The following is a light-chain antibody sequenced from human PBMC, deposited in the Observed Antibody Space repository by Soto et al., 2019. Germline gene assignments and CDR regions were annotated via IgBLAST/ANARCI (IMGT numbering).Light chain of an antibody. CDR3: QQYGRT. CDR2: DAS. CDR1: QCIGTW. V-gene: IGKV1-5*01. Sequence: DIQMNPPPSTLSASVGVTVTITCRASQCIGTWLAWYQQKPGKAPNLLIYDASNLESGVPSRFSGSGSGTDFTLTISRLEPEDFAMYYCQQYGRTFGLGTKVDIK. J-gene: IGKJ1*01.